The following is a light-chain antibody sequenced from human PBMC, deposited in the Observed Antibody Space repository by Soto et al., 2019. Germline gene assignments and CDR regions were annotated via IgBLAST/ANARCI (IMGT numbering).Light chain of an antibody. CDR2: DAS. V-gene: IGKV3D-20*01. Sequence: EIELTQSPATLSLSPGERATLSCGASQSVRSSYVAWFQQKPGLAPRLLIYDASSRATGIPDRFRGSGSGTDFTLTISGLEPEDFAMYYCQQYGSSPFTFGPGTKVDIK. CDR1: QSVRSSY. J-gene: IGKJ3*01. CDR3: QQYGSSPFT.